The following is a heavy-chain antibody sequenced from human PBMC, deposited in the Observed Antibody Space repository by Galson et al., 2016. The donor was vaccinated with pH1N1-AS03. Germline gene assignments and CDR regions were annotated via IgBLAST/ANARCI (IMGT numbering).Heavy chain of an antibody. D-gene: IGHD5-12*01. V-gene: IGHV3-13*01. CDR1: GFTVTRND. CDR2: IAATGPT. Sequence: SLRLSCAASGFTVTRNDMHWVRQATGKGLEWVSIIAATGPTHYADSVKGRFTISREIPQNSLYITMDSLRADDTAVYYCAVCGYISGTHGLDVWGKGTTVTVSS. J-gene: IGHJ6*04. CDR3: AVCGYISGTHGLDV.